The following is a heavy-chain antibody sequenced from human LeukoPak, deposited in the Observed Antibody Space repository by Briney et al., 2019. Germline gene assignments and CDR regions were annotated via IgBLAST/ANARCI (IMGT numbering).Heavy chain of an antibody. CDR3: ARRLVVVPAASQSSTSWFDP. CDR1: GYSFTSYW. CDR2: IYPGDSDT. D-gene: IGHD2-2*01. V-gene: IGHV5-51*01. J-gene: IGHJ5*02. Sequence: GESLKISCKGSGYSFTSYWIGWVRQMPGKGLEWMGIIYPGDSDTRYSPSFQGQVTISADKSISTAYLQWSSLKASDTAMYYCARRLVVVPAASQSSTSWFDPWGQGTLVTVSS.